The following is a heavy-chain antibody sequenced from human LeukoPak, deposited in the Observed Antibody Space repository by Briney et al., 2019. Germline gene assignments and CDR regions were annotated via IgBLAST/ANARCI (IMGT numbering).Heavy chain of an antibody. V-gene: IGHV1-69*04. CDR3: ASGDGAVAGNRY. Sequence: ASVKVSCKASGGTFSSYAISWVRQAPGQGLEWMGRIIPILGIANYAQKFQGRVTITADKSTSTAYMELSSLRSEDTAVYYCASGDGAVAGNRYWGQGTLSPSPQ. CDR1: GGTFSSYA. J-gene: IGHJ4*02. D-gene: IGHD6-19*01. CDR2: IIPILGIA.